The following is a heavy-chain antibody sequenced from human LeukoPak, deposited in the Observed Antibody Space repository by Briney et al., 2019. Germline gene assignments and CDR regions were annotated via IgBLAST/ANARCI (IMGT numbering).Heavy chain of an antibody. Sequence: GGSLRLSCAASGFTFDDYAMHWVRQAPGKGLEWVSGISWNSGSIGYADSVKGRFTISRDNAKHSLYLQMNSLRAEDTALYYCAKDWDYVWGSYRYSPSNDAFDIWGQGTMVTVSS. D-gene: IGHD3-16*02. V-gene: IGHV3-9*01. CDR1: GFTFDDYA. CDR3: AKDWDYVWGSYRYSPSNDAFDI. CDR2: ISWNSGSI. J-gene: IGHJ3*02.